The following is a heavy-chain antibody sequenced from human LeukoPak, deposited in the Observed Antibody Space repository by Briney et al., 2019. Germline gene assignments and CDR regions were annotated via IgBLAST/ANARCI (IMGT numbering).Heavy chain of an antibody. CDR3: ARVVRIPAAGPSFDY. Sequence: GGSLRLSCAASGFTFSSYWMSWVRQAPGKGLEWVANINQDGSEKYYVDSVKGRFTISRDNAKNSLYLQMSSLRAEDTAAYYCARVVRIPAAGPSFDYWGQGTLVTVSS. CDR2: INQDGSEK. V-gene: IGHV3-7*01. D-gene: IGHD6-13*01. CDR1: GFTFSSYW. J-gene: IGHJ4*02.